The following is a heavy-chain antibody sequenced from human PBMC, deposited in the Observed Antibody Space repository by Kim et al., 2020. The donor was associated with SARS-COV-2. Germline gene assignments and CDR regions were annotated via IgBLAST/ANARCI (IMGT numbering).Heavy chain of an antibody. CDR3: ARVGYSGFLNYYMDV. V-gene: IGHV4-59*01. D-gene: IGHD5-12*01. J-gene: IGHJ6*03. Sequence: PSLKSRVTISVDTYENQFSLKRSSVTAADTAVYYCARVGYSGFLNYYMDVWGKGTTVTVSS.